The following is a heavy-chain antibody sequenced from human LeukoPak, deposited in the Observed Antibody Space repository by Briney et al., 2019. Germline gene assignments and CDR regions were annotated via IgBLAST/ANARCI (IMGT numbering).Heavy chain of an antibody. Sequence: ASVKVSCKTSGYTFTNYAMHWVRQAPGQRLEWMGWINAGNGNTKSSQKFQGRVTITRDTSASTAYMELSSLRSEDTAVYYCARGTMAPSWFDPWGQGTLVTVSS. CDR2: INAGNGNT. CDR3: ARGTMAPSWFDP. CDR1: GYTFTNYA. D-gene: IGHD1-1*01. V-gene: IGHV1-3*01. J-gene: IGHJ5*02.